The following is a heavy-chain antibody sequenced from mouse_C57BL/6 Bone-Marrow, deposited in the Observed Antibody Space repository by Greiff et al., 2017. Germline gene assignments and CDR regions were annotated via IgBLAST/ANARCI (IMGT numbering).Heavy chain of an antibody. CDR2: IRSKSSNYAT. D-gene: IGHD4-1*01. CDR3: VRLTGTNYAMDY. CDR1: GFTFNTYA. Sequence: EVQGVESGGGLVQPKGSLKLSCAASGFTFNTYAMHWVRQAPGQGLEWVARIRSKSSNYATYYADSVKDRFTISRDDSQSMLYLQMNNLKTEDTAMYYCVRLTGTNYAMDYWGQGTSVTVSS. J-gene: IGHJ4*01. V-gene: IGHV10-3*01.